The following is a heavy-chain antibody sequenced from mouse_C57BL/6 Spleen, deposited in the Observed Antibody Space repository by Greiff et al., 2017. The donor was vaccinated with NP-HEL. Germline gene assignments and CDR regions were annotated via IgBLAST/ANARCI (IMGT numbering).Heavy chain of an antibody. CDR2: IYPGDGDT. V-gene: IGHV1-82*01. J-gene: IGHJ4*01. Sequence: QVQLQQSGPELVKPGASVKISCKASGYAFSSSWMNWVKQRPGKGLEWIGRIYPGDGDTNYNGKFKGKATLTADKSSSTAYMQLSSLTSEDSAVYFCASPDHYYAMDYWGQGTSVTVSS. CDR3: ASPDHYYAMDY. CDR1: GYAFSSSW.